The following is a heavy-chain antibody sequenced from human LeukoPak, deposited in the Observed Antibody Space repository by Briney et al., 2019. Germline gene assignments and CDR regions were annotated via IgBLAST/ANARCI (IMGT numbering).Heavy chain of an antibody. CDR2: IIPIFGTA. V-gene: IGHV1-69*13. D-gene: IGHD2-15*01. CDR1: GGTFISYA. J-gene: IGHJ4*02. Sequence: ASVKVSCKASGGTFISYAISWVRQAPGQGLEWMGGIIPIFGTANYAQKFQGRVTITADESTSTAYMELRSLRSDDTAVYYCARRYCSGGSCYSWDFDYWGQGTLVTVSS. CDR3: ARRYCSGGSCYSWDFDY.